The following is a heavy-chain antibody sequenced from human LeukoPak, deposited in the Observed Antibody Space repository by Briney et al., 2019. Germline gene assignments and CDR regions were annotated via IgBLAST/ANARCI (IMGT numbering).Heavy chain of an antibody. J-gene: IGHJ4*02. D-gene: IGHD6-19*01. CDR3: ARYFTAVASTVRLDY. Sequence: GGSLRLSCAASGFTFSSFGMHWVRQAPGKGLEWVADIWFDGKNEHFADSVKGRFTISRDNSKNTMYLQINSLRAEDTAVYYCARYFTAVASTVRLDYWGQGTLVTVSS. CDR1: GFTFSSFG. V-gene: IGHV3-33*01. CDR2: IWFDGKNE.